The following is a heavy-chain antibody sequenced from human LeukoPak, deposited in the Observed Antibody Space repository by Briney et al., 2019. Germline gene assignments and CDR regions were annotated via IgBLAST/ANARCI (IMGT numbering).Heavy chain of an antibody. CDR3: AREPRLHWFDP. CDR1: GGSISSYY. J-gene: IGHJ5*02. CDR2: IYYSGST. V-gene: IGHV4-59*01. D-gene: IGHD5-18*01. Sequence: SETLSLTCTVSGGSISSYYWSWIRQPPGKGLEWIGYIYYSGSTNYNPSLKSRVTISVDTSKNQFSLKLSSVTAADTAVYYCAREPRLHWFDPWGQGTLVTVSP.